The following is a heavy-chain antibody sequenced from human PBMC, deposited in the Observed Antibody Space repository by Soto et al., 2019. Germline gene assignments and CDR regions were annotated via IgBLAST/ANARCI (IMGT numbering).Heavy chain of an antibody. CDR2: INSDGSST. D-gene: IGHD3-9*01. J-gene: IGHJ4*02. CDR3: ARGAVDWLLYGAGVDY. Sequence: GGSLRLSCAASGFTFSSYWMHWVRQAPGKGLVWVSRINSDGSSTSYADSVKGRFTISRDNAKNTLYLQMNSLRAEDTAVYYCARGAVDWLLYGAGVDYWGQGTLVTVSS. V-gene: IGHV3-74*01. CDR1: GFTFSSYW.